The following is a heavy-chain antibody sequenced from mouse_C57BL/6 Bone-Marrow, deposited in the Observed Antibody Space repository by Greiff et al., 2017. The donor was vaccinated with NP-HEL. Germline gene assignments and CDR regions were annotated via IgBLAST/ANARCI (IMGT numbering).Heavy chain of an antibody. CDR2: IRSKSSNYAT. D-gene: IGHD2-3*01. V-gene: IGHV10-3*01. CDR3: VRDDGSHFDY. CDR1: GFTFNTYA. Sequence: EVQGVESGGGLVQPKGSLKLSCAASGFTFNTYAMHWVRQAPGKALEWVARIRSKSSNYATSYAASLKDRFTISRDDSQSMLYLQMNNLKTEDTAMYYCVRDDGSHFDYWGQGTTLTVSS. J-gene: IGHJ2*01.